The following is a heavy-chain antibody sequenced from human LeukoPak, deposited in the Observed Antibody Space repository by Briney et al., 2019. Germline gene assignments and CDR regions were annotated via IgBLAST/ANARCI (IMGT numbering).Heavy chain of an antibody. D-gene: IGHD3-10*01. CDR2: MNPNSGNT. J-gene: IGHJ5*02. Sequence: ASVKASFKASGYTFTSYDINWVRQATGQGLEWMGWMNPNSGNTGYAQKFQGRVTITRNTSISTAYMELSSLRSEDTAVYYCARVKYYGSGSYRRFWFDPWGQGTLVTVSS. CDR3: ARVKYYGSGSYRRFWFDP. CDR1: GYTFTSYD. V-gene: IGHV1-8*03.